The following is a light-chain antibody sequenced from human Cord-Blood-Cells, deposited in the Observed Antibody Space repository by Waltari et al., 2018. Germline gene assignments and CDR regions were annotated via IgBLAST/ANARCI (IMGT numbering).Light chain of an antibody. V-gene: IGLV3-21*02. CDR3: QVWDSSSDHYV. J-gene: IGLJ1*01. CDR2: ADS. CDR1: NIGSQS. Sequence: SYVLTQPPSVSVAPGQTARITCGGNNIGSQSVHWDQQKPGQAPVLVVYADSDRPSGIPERFSGSNSGNTATLTISRVEAGDEADYYCQVWDSSSDHYVFGTGTKVTVL.